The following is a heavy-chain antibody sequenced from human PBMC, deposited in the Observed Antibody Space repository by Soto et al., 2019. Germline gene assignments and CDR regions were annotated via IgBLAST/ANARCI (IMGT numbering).Heavy chain of an antibody. Sequence: EVQLVESGGVVVQPGGSLRLSCAASGFTFDDYTMHWVRQAPGKGLEWVSLISWDGGSTYYADSVKGRFTISRDNSKNSLYLQMNSLRTEDTALYYCAKGLLWFGESAFDYCGQGTLVTVSS. CDR1: GFTFDDYT. D-gene: IGHD3-10*01. V-gene: IGHV3-43*01. CDR2: ISWDGGST. CDR3: AKGLLWFGESAFDY. J-gene: IGHJ4*02.